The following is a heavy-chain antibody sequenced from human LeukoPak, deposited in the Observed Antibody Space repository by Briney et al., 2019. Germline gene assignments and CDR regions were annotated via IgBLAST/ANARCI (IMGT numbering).Heavy chain of an antibody. CDR2: INTNTGNP. J-gene: IGHJ4*02. Sequence: ASVKVSCKASGGTFSSYAISWVRQAPGQGLEWMGWINTNTGNPTYAQGFTGRFVFSLDTSVSTAYLQISSLKAEDTAVYYCARATSITMVRGATPGRLGYWGQGTLVTVSS. D-gene: IGHD3-10*01. CDR3: ARATSITMVRGATPGRLGY. V-gene: IGHV7-4-1*02. CDR1: GGTFSSYA.